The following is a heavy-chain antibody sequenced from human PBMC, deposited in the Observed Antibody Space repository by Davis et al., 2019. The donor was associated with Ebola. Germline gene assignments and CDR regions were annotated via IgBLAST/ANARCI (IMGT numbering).Heavy chain of an antibody. J-gene: IGHJ4*02. CDR1: GYTFSNYG. V-gene: IGHV1-18*01. Sequence: ASVKVSCKASGYTFSNYGISWVRQAPGLGLEWMAWIGVYNGATSYAEMLQGRVTVTTDTSTTTAYMELRSLRSDDTAVYYCAILSWNDVVYWGQGTLVTVSS. CDR3: AILSWNDVVY. D-gene: IGHD1-1*01. CDR2: IGVYNGAT.